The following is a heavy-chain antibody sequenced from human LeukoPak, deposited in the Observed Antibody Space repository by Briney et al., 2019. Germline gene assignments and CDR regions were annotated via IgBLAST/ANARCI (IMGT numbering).Heavy chain of an antibody. D-gene: IGHD5-12*01. CDR1: GSSFTSYW. V-gene: IGHV5-51*01. J-gene: IGHJ4*02. Sequence: GASLQISCKGSGSSFTSYWIGWVRQLPGKGLELMGIIYPGDSDTRYSPSFQGQVTISADKSISTAYLQWSSLKASDTAMYYCARYSGYELEYYFDYWGQGTLVTVSS. CDR2: IYPGDSDT. CDR3: ARYSGYELEYYFDY.